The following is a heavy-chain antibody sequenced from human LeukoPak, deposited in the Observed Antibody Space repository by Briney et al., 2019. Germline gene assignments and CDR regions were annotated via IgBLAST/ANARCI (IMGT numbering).Heavy chain of an antibody. J-gene: IGHJ4*02. Sequence: GGSLRLSCAASGFTVSDNDIKWVRQAPGKGLEWVSLIYADGTTHYTDSVKGRFSISRDNSGNTVYLQMNSLRGEDTAVYYCARRSVPGRPGYWGQGTLVTVSS. CDR3: ARRSVPGRPGY. CDR1: GFTVSDND. CDR2: IYADGTT. V-gene: IGHV3-66*04. D-gene: IGHD6-6*01.